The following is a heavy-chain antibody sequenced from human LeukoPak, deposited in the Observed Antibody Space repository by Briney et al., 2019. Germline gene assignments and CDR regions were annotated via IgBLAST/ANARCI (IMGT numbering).Heavy chain of an antibody. CDR2: ISSSSSYT. J-gene: IGHJ4*02. V-gene: IGHV3-11*05. D-gene: IGHD2-8*01. CDR3: ARAGCIPCGPDY. CDR1: GFTLSDYY. Sequence: PGGSLRLSCAASGFTLSDYYMSWIRQVRGKGLEWVSYISSSSSYTDYAYSVKGRFTISRDNAKNSLYLQMNSLRAEDTAIYYCARAGCIPCGPDYWGQGTLVTVSS.